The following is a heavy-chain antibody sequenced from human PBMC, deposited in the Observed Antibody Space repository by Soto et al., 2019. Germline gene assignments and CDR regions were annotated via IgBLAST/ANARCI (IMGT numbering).Heavy chain of an antibody. CDR3: ARHLWVGSSWYLGAFDI. Sequence: QVQLQESGPGLVKPSETLSLTCTVSGDSISNYYWSWIRQPPGKGLEWIGYIYYSGSTNYNPSLKSRVTISVATSKNQFSRKLSSVTAADTAVYYCARHLWVGSSWYLGAFDIWGQGTMVTVSS. CDR2: IYYSGST. V-gene: IGHV4-59*08. J-gene: IGHJ3*02. D-gene: IGHD6-13*01. CDR1: GDSISNYY.